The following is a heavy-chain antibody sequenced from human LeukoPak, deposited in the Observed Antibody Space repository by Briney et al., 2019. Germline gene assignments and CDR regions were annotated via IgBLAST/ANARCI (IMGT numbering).Heavy chain of an antibody. CDR3: ARDDASDDYGGNFDY. Sequence: VASVKVSCKASGYTFTSYGISWVRQAPGQGLEWMGWISAYNGNTNYAQKLQGRVTMTTDTSTSTAYMELRSLRSDDTAVYYCARDDASDDYGGNFDYWGQGTLVTVSS. D-gene: IGHD4-23*01. CDR2: ISAYNGNT. J-gene: IGHJ4*02. CDR1: GYTFTSYG. V-gene: IGHV1-18*01.